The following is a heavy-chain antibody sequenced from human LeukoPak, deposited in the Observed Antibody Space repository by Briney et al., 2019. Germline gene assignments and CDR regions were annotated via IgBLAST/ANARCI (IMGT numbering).Heavy chain of an antibody. CDR2: IYHSGST. V-gene: IGHV4-30-2*01. J-gene: IGHJ3*02. Sequence: PSETLSLTCAVSGGSISSGGYSWSWIRQPPGKGLEWIGYIYHSGSTYYNPSLKGRVTISVDRSKSQFSLKLSSVTAADTAVYYCARGQGPAAFDIWGQGTMVTVSS. CDR3: ARGQGPAAFDI. CDR1: GGSISSGGYS.